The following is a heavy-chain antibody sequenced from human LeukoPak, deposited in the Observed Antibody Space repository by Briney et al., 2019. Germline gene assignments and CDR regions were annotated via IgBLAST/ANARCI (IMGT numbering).Heavy chain of an antibody. CDR1: GGSISSSNW. CDR3: ARGEAFDV. J-gene: IGHJ3*01. V-gene: IGHV4-4*02. CDR2: VYYTGNT. Sequence: PSGTLSLTCAVSGGSISSSNWWSWIRQPPGKGLEWIGYVYYTGNTFYSPSLKSRVTISVDTSKNQFSLKLTSVTAADTAVYYCARGEAFDVWGQGTMFVVSS.